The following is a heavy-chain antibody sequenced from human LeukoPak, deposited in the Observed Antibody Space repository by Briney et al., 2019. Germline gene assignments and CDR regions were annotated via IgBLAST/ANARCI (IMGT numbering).Heavy chain of an antibody. D-gene: IGHD2/OR15-2a*01. CDR3: ARRTIGYYFDY. CDR2: IYYSGST. J-gene: IGHJ4*02. CDR1: GFTFSSYA. Sequence: PGGSLRLSCAASGFTFSSYAMSWVRQAPGKGLEWIGYIYYSGSTSYNPSLKSRVSISLDTAKNQFSLKLSSVSAADTAIYYCARRTIGYYFDYWGQGTLVTVSS. V-gene: IGHV4-59*08.